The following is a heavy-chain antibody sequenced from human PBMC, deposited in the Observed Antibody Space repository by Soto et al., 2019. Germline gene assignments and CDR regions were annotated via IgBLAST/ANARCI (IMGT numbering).Heavy chain of an antibody. D-gene: IGHD5-12*01. J-gene: IGHJ4*02. CDR1: GFTFEDYA. V-gene: IGHV3-9*01. CDR2: INWNSGDI. Sequence: EVLLVESGGALVQPGRSLRVSCAASGFTFEDYAMHWVRQAPGKGLEWVSSINWNSGDIGYADSVKGRFTISRDNAKNSVSLHMSSRSAEDTALYSCARDVGSVARNLLYWGQGTLVTVSS. CDR3: ARDVGSVARNLLY.